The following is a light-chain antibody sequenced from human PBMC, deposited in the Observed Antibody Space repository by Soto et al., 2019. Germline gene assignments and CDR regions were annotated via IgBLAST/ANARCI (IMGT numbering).Light chain of an antibody. CDR2: GAS. CDR3: QQYNSYDMWS. V-gene: IGKV1-5*01. Sequence: DIQMTQSPSTLSASVGDRVTITCRASQGISKWLAWYQQKPGKAPKLLIYGASSLENGVPSRFIGSGSGTEFTLTISSLQHDDFATYFCQQYNSYDMWSFGQGTKVDLK. J-gene: IGKJ1*01. CDR1: QGISKW.